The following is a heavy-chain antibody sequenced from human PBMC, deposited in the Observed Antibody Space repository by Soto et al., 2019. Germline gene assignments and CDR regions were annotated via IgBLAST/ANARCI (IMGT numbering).Heavy chain of an antibody. Sequence: QVQLVESGGGVVQPGRSLRLSCAASGFTFSTSALHWVRQAPGKGLECVALISFDGSHKYYADSVKGRFTISRDNSNNTLYLQMDSLRAEYTAVYYCARASPEGPYFDYWGQGTQVTVSS. D-gene: IGHD3-16*01. CDR2: ISFDGSHK. V-gene: IGHV3-30-3*01. CDR3: ARASPEGPYFDY. CDR1: GFTFSTSA. J-gene: IGHJ4*02.